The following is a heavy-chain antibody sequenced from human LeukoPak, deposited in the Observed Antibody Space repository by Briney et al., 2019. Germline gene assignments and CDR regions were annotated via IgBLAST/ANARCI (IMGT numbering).Heavy chain of an antibody. J-gene: IGHJ4*02. Sequence: ASVKVSCKASGGTFSSYAISWVRKAPGQGLEWMGRIIPILGIANYAQKFQGRVTITADKSTSTAYMELSSLRSEDTAVYYCARVDAAVAGFDYWGQGTLVTVSS. CDR3: ARVDAAVAGFDY. D-gene: IGHD6-19*01. V-gene: IGHV1-69*04. CDR1: GGTFSSYA. CDR2: IIPILGIA.